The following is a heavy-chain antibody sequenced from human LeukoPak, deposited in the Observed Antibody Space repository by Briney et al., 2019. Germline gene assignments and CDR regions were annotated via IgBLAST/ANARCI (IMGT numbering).Heavy chain of an antibody. V-gene: IGHV4-34*01. CDR2: INHSGST. CDR3: ARAPRGWLLLLDAFDI. J-gene: IGHJ3*02. Sequence: SETLSLTCAVYGGSFSGYYWSWIRQPPGKGLEWIGEINHSGSTNYNPSLKSRVTISVDTSKNQFSLKLSSVTAADTAVYYCARAPRGWLLLLDAFDIWGQGTMVTVSS. D-gene: IGHD3-22*01. CDR1: GGSFSGYY.